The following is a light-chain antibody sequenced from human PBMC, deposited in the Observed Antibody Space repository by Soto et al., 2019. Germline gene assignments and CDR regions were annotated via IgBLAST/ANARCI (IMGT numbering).Light chain of an antibody. CDR3: SSYTTTSTLV. CDR2: EVR. Sequence: QSALTQPASVSGSPGQSITISCIGTNRDVGSYNLVSWYQQRPGEAPKLIISEVRNRPSGISYRFTGSKSGNTASLTISGLQAEDEADYYCSSYTTTSTLVFGGGTKLTVI. J-gene: IGLJ3*02. V-gene: IGLV2-14*01. CDR1: NRDVGSYNL.